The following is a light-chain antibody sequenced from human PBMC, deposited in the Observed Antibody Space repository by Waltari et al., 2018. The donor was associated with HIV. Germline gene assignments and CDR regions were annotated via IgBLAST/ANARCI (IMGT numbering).Light chain of an antibody. Sequence: DIVMTQSPDSLAVSLVERATINCTSSQSVLYSSNNENYLAWYQQKAGQPPKLLIYWASTRESGVPGRFSGSGSGTDFTLTISSLQAEDVAVYYCQQYYSTPYSFGQGTKLEIK. J-gene: IGKJ2*03. CDR3: QQYYSTPYS. CDR1: QSVLYSSNNENY. V-gene: IGKV4-1*01. CDR2: WAS.